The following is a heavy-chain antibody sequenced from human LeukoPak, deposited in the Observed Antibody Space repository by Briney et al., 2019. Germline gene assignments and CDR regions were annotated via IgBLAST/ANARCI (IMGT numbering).Heavy chain of an antibody. CDR2: IKQDGSEK. D-gene: IGHD3-16*02. CDR1: GFTFSSYW. J-gene: IGHJ4*02. V-gene: IGHV3-7*03. Sequence: WGSLRLSCAASGFTFSSYWMSWVRQAPGKGLEWVANIKQDGSEKYYVDSVKGRFTISRDNAKNSLYLQMNSLRAEDTAVYYCARDRGPKLGGVIGYWGQGTLVTVSS. CDR3: ARDRGPKLGGVIGY.